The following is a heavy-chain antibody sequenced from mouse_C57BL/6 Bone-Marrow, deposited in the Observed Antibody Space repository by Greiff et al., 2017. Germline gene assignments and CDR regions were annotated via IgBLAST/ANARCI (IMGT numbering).Heavy chain of an antibody. D-gene: IGHD3-2*02. CDR1: GYTFTSYW. CDR3: AIANSSGPWFAY. V-gene: IGHV1-74*01. Sequence: QVQLQQPGAELVKPGASVKVSCKASGYTFTSYWMHWVKQRHGQGLEWIGRIHPTDSDTNYNHKFKGKATLTVDNSSSTTYMQLSSLTSEDSAVYYCAIANSSGPWFAYWGQGTLVTVSA. CDR2: IHPTDSDT. J-gene: IGHJ3*01.